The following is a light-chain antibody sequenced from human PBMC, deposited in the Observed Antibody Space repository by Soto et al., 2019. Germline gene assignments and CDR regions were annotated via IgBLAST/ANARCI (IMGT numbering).Light chain of an antibody. CDR1: SSDVGGYSY. CDR3: CSYTGSYSYV. J-gene: IGLJ1*01. Sequence: ALTQPHSVSGSPGQSVTISCTGTSSDVGGYSYVSWYQQHPGKAPELIIYDVTERPSGVPDRFSGSKSGNTASLTISGLQAEDEADYYCCSYTGSYSYVFGIGTKVTVL. V-gene: IGLV2-11*01. CDR2: DVT.